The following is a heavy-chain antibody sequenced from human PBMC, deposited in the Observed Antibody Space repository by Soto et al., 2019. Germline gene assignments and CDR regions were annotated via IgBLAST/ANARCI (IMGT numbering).Heavy chain of an antibody. Sequence: ASVKVSCKASGGTFSSYTISWVRQAPGQGLEWMGRIIPILGIANYAQKFQGRVTITADKSTSTAYMELSSLRSEDTAVYYCARDRDGSGSYDAFDIWGQGTMVT. CDR1: GGTFSSYT. V-gene: IGHV1-69*04. J-gene: IGHJ3*02. D-gene: IGHD3-10*01. CDR3: ARDRDGSGSYDAFDI. CDR2: IIPILGIA.